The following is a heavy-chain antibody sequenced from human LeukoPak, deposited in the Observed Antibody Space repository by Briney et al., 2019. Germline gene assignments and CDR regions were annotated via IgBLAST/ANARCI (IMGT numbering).Heavy chain of an antibody. CDR2: ISSSSSYI. V-gene: IGHV3-21*01. Sequence: GGSLRLSCAASEFSVGSNYMTWVRQAPGKGLEWVSSISSSSSYIYYADSVKGRFTISRDNAKNSLYLQMNSLRAEDAAVYYCARIDRLGELSLYPYYFDYWGQGTQVTVSS. CDR1: EFSVGSNY. D-gene: IGHD3-16*02. J-gene: IGHJ4*02. CDR3: ARIDRLGELSLYPYYFDY.